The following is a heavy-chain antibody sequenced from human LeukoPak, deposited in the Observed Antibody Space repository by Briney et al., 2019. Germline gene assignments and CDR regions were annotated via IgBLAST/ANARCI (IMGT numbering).Heavy chain of an antibody. D-gene: IGHD3-9*01. CDR2: ISGSGGST. CDR1: GFTFSSYA. J-gene: IGHJ4*02. V-gene: IGHV3-23*01. CDR3: AKEGLVDILTGYSPYYFDY. Sequence: GGSLRLSCAASGFTFSSYAMSWVRQAPGKGLEWVSAISGSGGSTYYADSVKGRFTIPRDNSKNTLYLQTNSLRAEDTAVYYCAKEGLVDILTGYSPYYFDYWGQGTLVTVSS.